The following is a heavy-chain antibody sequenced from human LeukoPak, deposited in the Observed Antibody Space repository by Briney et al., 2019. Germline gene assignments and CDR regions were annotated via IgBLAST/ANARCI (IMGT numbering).Heavy chain of an antibody. D-gene: IGHD2-15*01. Sequence: PSETLSLTCAVYGESFTGYYWSWIRQPPGKGLEWIGYIYYSGNTNYNPSLKSRVIISLDTSKNQFSLKLSSVTATDTAVYYCARLCSGGSCYWGEDYWGQGTLVTVSS. V-gene: IGHV4-59*08. CDR1: GESFTGYY. CDR3: ARLCSGGSCYWGEDY. J-gene: IGHJ4*02. CDR2: IYYSGNT.